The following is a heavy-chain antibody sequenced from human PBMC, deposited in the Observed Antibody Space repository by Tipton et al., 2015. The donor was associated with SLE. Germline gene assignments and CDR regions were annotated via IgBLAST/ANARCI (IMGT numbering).Heavy chain of an antibody. D-gene: IGHD5-12*01. Sequence: TLSLTCTVSGSSINSGIYSWVWIRQPPGKGLEWIGNIYSSGSAYYNPSLKSRVTISLHTSKNQFSLKLSSVTAADTAVYYCASLNVVATIANFWGQGTLVTVSS. CDR1: GSSINSGIYS. CDR2: IYSSGSA. CDR3: ASLNVVATIANF. J-gene: IGHJ4*02. V-gene: IGHV4-39*07.